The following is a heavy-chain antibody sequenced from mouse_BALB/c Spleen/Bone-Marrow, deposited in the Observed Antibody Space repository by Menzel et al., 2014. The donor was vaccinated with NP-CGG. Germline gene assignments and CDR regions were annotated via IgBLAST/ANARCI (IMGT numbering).Heavy chain of an antibody. Sequence: EVELMESGGGLVQPGGSLKLSCATSGFTFSDYYMYWVRQTPEKRLEWVAYISNGGGSTYYPDTVKGRFTISRDNAKNTLYLQMSRLKSEDTAMYYCARHNYDETWFAYWGQGTLVTVSA. CDR2: ISNGGGST. CDR1: GFTFSDYY. D-gene: IGHD2-4*01. V-gene: IGHV5-12*02. J-gene: IGHJ3*01. CDR3: ARHNYDETWFAY.